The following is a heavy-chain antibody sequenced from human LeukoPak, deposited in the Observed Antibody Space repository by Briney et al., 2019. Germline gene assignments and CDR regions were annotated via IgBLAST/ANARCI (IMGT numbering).Heavy chain of an antibody. J-gene: IGHJ3*02. CDR2: IYPGDSDT. Sequence: GESLKISCKGSGYTFRSYWIGWVRQMPGKGLEWMGIIYPGDSDTRYSPSFQGQVTISADKSISTAYLQWSSLKASGTAMYYCARRGGSYDDAYDIWGQGTMVTVSS. V-gene: IGHV5-51*01. CDR3: ARRGGSYDDAYDI. CDR1: GYTFRSYW. D-gene: IGHD5-12*01.